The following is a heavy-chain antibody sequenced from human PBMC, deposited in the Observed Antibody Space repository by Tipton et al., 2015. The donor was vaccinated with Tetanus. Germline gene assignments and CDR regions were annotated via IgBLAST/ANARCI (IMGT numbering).Heavy chain of an antibody. CDR2: INSDGSST. CDR3: ARARSITMIGEFGY. CDR1: GFTFSSYW. J-gene: IGHJ4*02. D-gene: IGHD3-22*01. V-gene: IGHV3-74*01. Sequence: SLRLSCAASGFTFSSYWMHWVRQAPGKGLVWVSRINSDGSSTSYADSVKGRFTISRDNAKNTLYLQMNSLRAEDTAVYYCARARSITMIGEFGYWGQGTLVTVSS.